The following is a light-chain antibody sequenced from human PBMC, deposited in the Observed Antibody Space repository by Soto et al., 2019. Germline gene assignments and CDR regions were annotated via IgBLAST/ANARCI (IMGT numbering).Light chain of an antibody. CDR3: SSFAGSPVV. CDR1: SSDVGEYNS. J-gene: IGLJ2*01. Sequence: QSALTQPASVSGSPGQSITISCTGTSSDVGEYNSVSWYQQHPGKAPKLIIYEVSKRPSGVPDRFSGSRSGNTASLTVSGLQAEDEADYYCSSFAGSPVVFGGGTQLTVL. V-gene: IGLV2-8*01. CDR2: EVS.